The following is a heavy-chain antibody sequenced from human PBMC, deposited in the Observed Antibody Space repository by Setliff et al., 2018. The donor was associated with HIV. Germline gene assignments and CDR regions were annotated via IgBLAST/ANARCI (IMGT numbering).Heavy chain of an antibody. CDR2: VFYTGFA. CDR3: ARQVSIPGVAITPVDY. D-gene: IGHD5-12*01. CDR1: GDSIRGYY. Sequence: SETLSLTCAVSGDSIRGYYWSWIRQPPGKGLEWMGYVFYTGFAAYNPSLKSRLTISVDTSKSQFSLRLTSVTAADTAIYYCARQVSIPGVAITPVDYWGQGALVTVSS. J-gene: IGHJ4*02. V-gene: IGHV4-59*08.